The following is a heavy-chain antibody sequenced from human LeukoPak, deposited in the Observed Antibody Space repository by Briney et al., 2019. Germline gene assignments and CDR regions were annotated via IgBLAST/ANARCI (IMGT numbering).Heavy chain of an antibody. CDR3: AKPSYSNYAGHIDY. V-gene: IGHV3-30-3*02. J-gene: IGHJ4*02. Sequence: PGGSLRLSCAASGFTFSSYAMHWVRQAPGKGLEWVAVISYDGSNKYYADSVKGRFTISRDNSKNTLYLQMNSLRAEDTAVYYCAKPSYSNYAGHIDYWGQGTLVTVSS. CDR2: ISYDGSNK. CDR1: GFTFSSYA. D-gene: IGHD4-11*01.